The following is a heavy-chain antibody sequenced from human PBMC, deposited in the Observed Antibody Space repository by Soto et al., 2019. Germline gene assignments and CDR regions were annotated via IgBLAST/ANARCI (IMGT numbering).Heavy chain of an antibody. CDR3: AADRQARAGPYCIGVSCYPFHS. CDR2: ILPIFGTP. Sequence: SVKVSCKTSGGIFSNFAITWVRQAPGQGLEWMGGILPIFGTPTYAREFQGRVTISADESMTTVFMDLSSLRSEDTAVYYCAADRQARAGPYCIGVSCYPFHSWSQGTLVTVSS. CDR1: GGIFSNFA. D-gene: IGHD2-15*01. V-gene: IGHV1-69*13. J-gene: IGHJ5*01.